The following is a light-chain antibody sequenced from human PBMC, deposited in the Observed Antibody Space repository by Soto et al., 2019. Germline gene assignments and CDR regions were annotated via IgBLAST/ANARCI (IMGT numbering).Light chain of an antibody. J-gene: IGKJ1*01. V-gene: IGKV3-20*01. CDR2: GES. CDR3: KKYGTSPKT. Sequence: EVVFRRSPGTWSWSPGERAPLSCRAIQSVSSSYLAWYQQNGGQAPRILIYGESSRATGTQDRFSGSGSGTDFTLTISRLETEDFVVYDCKKYGTSPKTVGQGPKGDIK. CDR1: QSVSSSY.